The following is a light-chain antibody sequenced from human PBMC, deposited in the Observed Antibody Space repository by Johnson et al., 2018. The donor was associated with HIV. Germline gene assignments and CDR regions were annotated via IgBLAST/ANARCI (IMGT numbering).Light chain of an antibody. J-gene: IGLJ1*01. V-gene: IGLV1-51*01. Sequence: QSLLTQSPSVSAAPGQKVTISCYGSSSNIGNNYVSWYQQLPGAAPKLLIFDNDKRPSGIPDRFSGSKSGTSATLGIPGLQTGDEADYYCGTWDSSLSAGRVFGTGTKVTVL. CDR1: SSNIGNNY. CDR2: DND. CDR3: GTWDSSLSAGRV.